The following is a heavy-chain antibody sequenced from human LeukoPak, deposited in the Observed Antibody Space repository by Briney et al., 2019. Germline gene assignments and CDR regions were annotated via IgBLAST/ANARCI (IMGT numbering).Heavy chain of an antibody. CDR3: ARDRGSGYYYYY. CDR2: INPNRGGT. Sequence: ASVKVSCKASGYTFTGYYMHWVRQAPGQGLEWMGWINPNRGGTNYAQKFQGRVTMTRDTSISTAYMELSRLRSDDTAVYYCARDRGSGYYYYYWGQGTLVTVSS. CDR1: GYTFTGYY. D-gene: IGHD3-22*01. V-gene: IGHV1-2*02. J-gene: IGHJ4*02.